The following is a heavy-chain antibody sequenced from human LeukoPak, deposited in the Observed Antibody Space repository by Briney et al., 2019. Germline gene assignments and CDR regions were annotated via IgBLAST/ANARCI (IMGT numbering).Heavy chain of an antibody. J-gene: IGHJ5*02. CDR2: IIPIFGTS. CDR1: GGTFSSYA. CDR3: AREVYFDSSWFAP. Sequence: ASVKVSCKASGGTFSSYAISWVRQAPGQGLEWMGGIIPIFGTSNYAQKFQGRVTITTDESTSTAYMELRSLRSEDTAVYYCAREVYFDSSWFAPWGQGTLVTVYS. D-gene: IGHD3-9*01. V-gene: IGHV1-69*05.